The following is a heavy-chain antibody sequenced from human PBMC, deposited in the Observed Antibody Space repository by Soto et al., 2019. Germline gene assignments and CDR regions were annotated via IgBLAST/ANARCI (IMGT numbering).Heavy chain of an antibody. CDR3: ARDEGGPYDY. V-gene: IGHV4-59*01. J-gene: IGHJ4*02. CDR2: IYYSGST. CDR1: GGSLSSYY. Sequence: SETLSLTCVVSGGSLSSYYWSWIRQPPGKGLEWIGYIYYSGSTNYNPSLKSRVTISVDTSKNQFSLKLSSVTAADTAVYYCARDEGGPYDYWGQGTLVTVSS. D-gene: IGHD1-26*01.